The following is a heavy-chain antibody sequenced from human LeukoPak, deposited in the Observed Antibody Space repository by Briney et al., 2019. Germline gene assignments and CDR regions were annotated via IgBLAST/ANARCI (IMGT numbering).Heavy chain of an antibody. CDR1: GFTFRNYG. V-gene: IGHV3-33*01. Sequence: GRSLRLSRAASGFTFRNYGMHWVRPAPGKGLEGVANIWYDGSKNYYADSVKGRFTISRDNFNNMLYLQMNSLRAEDTALYYCARAPYTTGRSFYFDSWGQGTLVTVSS. CDR2: IWYDGSKN. CDR3: ARAPYTTGRSFYFDS. D-gene: IGHD2-2*02. J-gene: IGHJ4*02.